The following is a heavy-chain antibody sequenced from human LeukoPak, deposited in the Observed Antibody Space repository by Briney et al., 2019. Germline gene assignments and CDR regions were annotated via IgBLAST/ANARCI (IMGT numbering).Heavy chain of an antibody. CDR3: ARQFGYGYSFDI. D-gene: IGHD5-18*01. Sequence: ASVKVSCKASGYTFTGYYMHWVRQAPGQGLEWMGWINPNSDFTNFAQNFQGRVTMTSDTSISTAYMELSRLKSDDTAVYYCARQFGYGYSFDIWGQGKTVTVSS. J-gene: IGHJ3*02. V-gene: IGHV1-2*02. CDR2: INPNSDFT. CDR1: GYTFTGYY.